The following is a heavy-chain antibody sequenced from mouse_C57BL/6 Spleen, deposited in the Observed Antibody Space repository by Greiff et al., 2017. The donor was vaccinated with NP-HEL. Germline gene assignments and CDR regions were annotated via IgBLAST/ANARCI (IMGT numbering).Heavy chain of an antibody. CDR1: GYTFTSYW. CDR2: IDPSDSYT. Sequence: QVQLQQPGAELVKPGASVKLSCKASGYTFTSYWMQWVKQRPGQGLEWIGEIDPSDSYTNYNQKFKGKATLTVDTSSSTAYMQLSSLTSEDSAVYYCARRGPDYFDYWGKGTTLTVSS. CDR3: ARRGPDYFDY. V-gene: IGHV1-50*01. J-gene: IGHJ2*01.